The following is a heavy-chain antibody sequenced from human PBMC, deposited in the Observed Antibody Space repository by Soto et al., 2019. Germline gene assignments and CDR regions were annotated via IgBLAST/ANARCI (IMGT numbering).Heavy chain of an antibody. CDR2: IYPTGST. J-gene: IGHJ5*02. Sequence: SETLSLTCTVSGDSFSNYYCNWVRKSAGKGLEWIGRIYPTGSTTYNPSLKSRLTMSVDTSKNQSSLRLTSMTAADTAVYYCATGRSEVVPGAMDTWGQGTLVTVS. V-gene: IGHV4-4*07. CDR1: GDSFSNYY. D-gene: IGHD2-2*01. CDR3: ATGRSEVVPGAMDT.